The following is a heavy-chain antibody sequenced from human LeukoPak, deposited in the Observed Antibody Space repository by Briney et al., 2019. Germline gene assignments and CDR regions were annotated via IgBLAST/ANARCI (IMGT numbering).Heavy chain of an antibody. V-gene: IGHV4-34*01. CDR2: INHSGST. D-gene: IGHD2-21*01. J-gene: IGHJ4*02. CDR1: GGSFSGYY. Sequence: PSETLSLTCAVYGGSFSGYYWSWIRQPPGKGLEWIGEINHSGSTNYNPSLKSRVTISVDTSKNQFSLKLSSVTAADTAVYYCARMPGDRPFDYWGQGTLVTVSS. CDR3: ARMPGDRPFDY.